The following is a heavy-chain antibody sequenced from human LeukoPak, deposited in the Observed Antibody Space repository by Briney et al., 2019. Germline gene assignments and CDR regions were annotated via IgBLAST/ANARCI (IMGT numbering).Heavy chain of an antibody. D-gene: IGHD2-15*01. CDR2: INHSGST. CDR3: ARGLRLGYCSGGSCYYWFDP. Sequence: SETLSLTCTVSGGSMSTFYWSWIRQPPGKGLEWIGEINHSGSTNYNLSLKSRVTISADTSKNQFSLNLRSVIAADTAVYYCARGLRLGYCSGGSCYYWFDPWGQGTRVTVSS. J-gene: IGHJ5*02. CDR1: GGSMSTFY. V-gene: IGHV4-34*01.